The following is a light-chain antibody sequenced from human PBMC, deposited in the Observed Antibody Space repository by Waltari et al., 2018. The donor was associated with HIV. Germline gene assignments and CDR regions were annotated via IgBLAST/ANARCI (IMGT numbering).Light chain of an antibody. V-gene: IGKV3-15*01. CDR3: HQYNNWPQT. J-gene: IGKJ1*01. CDR2: GAS. CDR1: QTFNGN. Sequence: VLTQSPATLSVSPGERATLSCRASQTFNGNLAWYQQKFGQAPRLLIYGASTRASGIPDRFSGSGSVTRFTLTITGLQSEDSAIYYCHQYNNWPQTFGQGTKVEV.